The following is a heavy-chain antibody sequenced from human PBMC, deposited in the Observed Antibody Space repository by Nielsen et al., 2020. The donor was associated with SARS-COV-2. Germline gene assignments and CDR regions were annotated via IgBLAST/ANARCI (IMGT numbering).Heavy chain of an antibody. Sequence: WIRQPPGKGLEWVALISYDGSHDYYTDSVKGRFTISRDNSKNTLYLQMKSLRAEDTAMYYCARAKSGSYFSGDYWGQGTLVTVSS. CDR3: ARAKSGSYFSGDY. CDR2: ISYDGSHD. J-gene: IGHJ4*02. V-gene: IGHV3-30*04. D-gene: IGHD1-26*01.